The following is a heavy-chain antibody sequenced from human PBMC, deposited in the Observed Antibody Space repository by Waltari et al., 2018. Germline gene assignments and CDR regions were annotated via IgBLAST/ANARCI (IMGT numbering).Heavy chain of an antibody. CDR2: INHSGST. D-gene: IGHD1-26*01. V-gene: IGHV4-34*01. CDR1: GGSFSGYY. Sequence: QVQLQQWGAGLLKPSETLSLTCAVYGGSFSGYYWSWIRQPPGKGLEWIGEINHSGSTNYNPSLKSRVTISVDTSKNQFSLKLSSVTAADTAVYYCARERGSYYFDYWGQGTLVTVSS. J-gene: IGHJ4*02. CDR3: ARERGSYYFDY.